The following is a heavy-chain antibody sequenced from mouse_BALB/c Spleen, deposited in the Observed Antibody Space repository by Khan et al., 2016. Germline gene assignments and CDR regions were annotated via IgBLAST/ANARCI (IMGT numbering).Heavy chain of an antibody. Sequence: EVQLQESGPGLVKPSQSLSLTCTVTGYSITSDYAWNWIRQFPGNKLEWMGYISYSGSTSYNPSLKSRTSITRDTSKNQFFLQLNSVTTEDTATYYCASYYRYYCDVWGAGTTVTVSS. D-gene: IGHD2-14*01. CDR3: ASYYRYYCDV. CDR1: GYSITSDYA. J-gene: IGHJ1*01. CDR2: ISYSGST. V-gene: IGHV3-2*02.